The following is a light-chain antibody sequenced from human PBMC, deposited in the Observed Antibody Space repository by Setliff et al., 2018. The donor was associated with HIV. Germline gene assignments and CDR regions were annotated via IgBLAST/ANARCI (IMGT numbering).Light chain of an antibody. CDR3: QEFYRDST. CDR1: QDINTY. Sequence: DIQLTQSPPFLSASIGDRVTITCRASQDINTYLAWYQQKPGNAPRLLIYAAITLQTGVPSRFSGRGSGTEFTLTVSSLQPEDFATYYCQEFYRDSTFGQGTRLEIK. J-gene: IGKJ5*01. V-gene: IGKV1-9*01. CDR2: AAI.